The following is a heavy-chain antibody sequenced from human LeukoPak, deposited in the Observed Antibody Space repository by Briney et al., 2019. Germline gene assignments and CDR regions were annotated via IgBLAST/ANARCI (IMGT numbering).Heavy chain of an antibody. CDR2: INPYSGGT. CDR1: GYTFTGYY. J-gene: IGHJ4*02. Sequence: ASVKVSCKASGYTFTGYYIHWVRQTPGQGLEWMGWINPYSGGTNSAQKFQDRVTMTRDTSISTAYMELSRLRSDDSAMYYCARDRSGGSASVYYWGQGTLVTVSS. V-gene: IGHV1-2*02. D-gene: IGHD6-13*01. CDR3: ARDRSGGSASVYY.